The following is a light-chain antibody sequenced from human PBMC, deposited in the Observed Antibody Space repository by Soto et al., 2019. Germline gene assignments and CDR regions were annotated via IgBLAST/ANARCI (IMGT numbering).Light chain of an antibody. Sequence: VLTQSPGTLSLSPGERATLSCRASQSVSSSNLAWYQKKPGQAPRVLIYGASTRATGIPDRFSGSGSGTDFMLTISRLEPEDFAVYYCQQYDNSPYTFGQGTNLEIK. CDR2: GAS. V-gene: IGKV3-20*01. J-gene: IGKJ2*01. CDR1: QSVSSSN. CDR3: QQYDNSPYT.